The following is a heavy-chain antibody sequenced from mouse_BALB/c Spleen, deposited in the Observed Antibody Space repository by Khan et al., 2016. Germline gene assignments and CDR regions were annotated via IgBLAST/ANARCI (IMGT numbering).Heavy chain of an antibody. D-gene: IGHD2-4*01. CDR2: ISDGGSYT. CDR1: GFTFSDYY. CDR3: AREGLRRGFAY. J-gene: IGHJ3*01. V-gene: IGHV5-4*02. Sequence: EVELVESGGGLVKPGGSLKLSCAASGFTFSDYYMYWFRQTPEQRLEWVAPISDGGSYTYYPHSVKGRFTISRDNAKNNLYLHMSSLKSEDTAMYYCAREGLRRGFAYWGQGTLVTVSA.